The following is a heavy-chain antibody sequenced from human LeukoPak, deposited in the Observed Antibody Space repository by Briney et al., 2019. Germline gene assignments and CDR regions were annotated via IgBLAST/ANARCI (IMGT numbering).Heavy chain of an antibody. CDR1: GGSLSSGGYY. V-gene: IGHV4-31*03. CDR3: ARESNRGYSGYDPNYYYYGMDV. D-gene: IGHD5-12*01. CDR2: IYYSGST. Sequence: SETLSLTCTVSGGSLSSGGYYWSWIRQHPGKGLEWVGYIYYSGSTYYNPSLKSRVTISVDTSKNQFSLKLSSVTAADTAVYYCARESNRGYSGYDPNYYYYGMDVWGQGTTVTVSS. J-gene: IGHJ6*02.